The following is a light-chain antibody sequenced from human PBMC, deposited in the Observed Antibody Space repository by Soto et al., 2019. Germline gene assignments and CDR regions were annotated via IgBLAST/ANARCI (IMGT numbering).Light chain of an antibody. V-gene: IGLV1-44*01. CDR2: NSD. CDR1: SSNIGINT. CDR3: AAWDDSLNGFFV. Sequence: QAVVTQPPSASGTPGQRVTVSCSGSSSNIGINTVNWYQHLPGTAPKLLIYNSDQRPSGVPDRISGSKSGTSASLAIGGLQSEDEADYYWAAWDDSLNGFFVFGTGTKVTVL. J-gene: IGLJ1*01.